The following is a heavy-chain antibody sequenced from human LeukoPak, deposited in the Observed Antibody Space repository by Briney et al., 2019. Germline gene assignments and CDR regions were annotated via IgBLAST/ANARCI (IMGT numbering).Heavy chain of an antibody. J-gene: IGHJ3*01. V-gene: IGHV3-30*18. D-gene: IGHD1-26*01. Sequence: PGGSLRLSCAASGFTFSSYGMPWVRQAPGKGLEWVAVISYDGSNKYYADSVKGRFTISRDNSKNTLYLQMNSLRAEDTAVYYCAKAHTGSYYSGARAFDVWGQGTKITVSS. CDR3: AKAHTGSYYSGARAFDV. CDR2: ISYDGSNK. CDR1: GFTFSSYG.